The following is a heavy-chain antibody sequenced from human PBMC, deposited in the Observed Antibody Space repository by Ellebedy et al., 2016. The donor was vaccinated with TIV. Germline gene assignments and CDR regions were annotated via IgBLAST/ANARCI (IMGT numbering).Heavy chain of an antibody. V-gene: IGHV3-30*04. J-gene: IGHJ4*02. CDR2: ITDDERLK. CDR1: GFTFSNYA. CDR3: ARDHDTLTGYSIFMDS. D-gene: IGHD3-9*01. Sequence: GGSLRLXCTASGFTFSNYAMHWARQAPGKGLEWVAVITDDERLKHYAESVKDRFTISRDNSKNTVYLQMNSLRAEDTAVYFCARDHDTLTGYSIFMDSWGQGTLVTVSS.